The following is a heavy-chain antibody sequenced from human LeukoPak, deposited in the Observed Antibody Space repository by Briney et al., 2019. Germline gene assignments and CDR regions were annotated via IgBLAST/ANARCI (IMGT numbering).Heavy chain of an antibody. J-gene: IGHJ4*02. CDR3: VRDRSLSDNFWSGYSKYYFDY. CDR2: IIPIFGTT. Sequence: ASVKVSCKASGGTFSSYVISWVRQAPGQGLEWMGSIIPIFGTTNYAQRFQDRVTFTADKSTGSAYIELRGLRSEDTAVYYCVRDRSLSDNFWSGYSKYYFDYWGQGTLLTVSS. CDR1: GGTFSSYV. V-gene: IGHV1-69*06. D-gene: IGHD3-3*01.